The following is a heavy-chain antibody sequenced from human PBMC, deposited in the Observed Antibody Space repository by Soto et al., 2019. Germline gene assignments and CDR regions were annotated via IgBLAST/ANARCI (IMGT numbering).Heavy chain of an antibody. V-gene: IGHV3-74*01. D-gene: IGHD3-10*01. CDR3: ARVGRGAFDAFDV. CDR2: INSDGSSR. Sequence: SLRLSCAASGFTFSGYWMHWVRQVPGKGLVWVSRINSDGSSRSYADSVKGRFTISRDNAKNTLHLQMNSLRAEDTAVYYCARVGRGAFDAFDVWGQGTLVTVSS. CDR1: GFTFSGYW. J-gene: IGHJ3*01.